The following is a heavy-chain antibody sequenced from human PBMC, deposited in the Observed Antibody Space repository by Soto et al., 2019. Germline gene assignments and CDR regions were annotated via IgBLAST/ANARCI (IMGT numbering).Heavy chain of an antibody. CDR3: ARDRRVVVPAAIMGWFDP. CDR2: INAGNGNT. V-gene: IGHV1-3*01. D-gene: IGHD2-2*01. Sequence: QVQLVQSGAEVKKPGASVKVSCKASGYTFTSYAMHWVRQAPGQRLEWMGWINAGNGNTKYSQKFQGRVTITRDTSASTAYMELSSLRSEDTAVYYCARDRRVVVPAAIMGWFDPWGQGTLVTVSS. J-gene: IGHJ5*02. CDR1: GYTFTSYA.